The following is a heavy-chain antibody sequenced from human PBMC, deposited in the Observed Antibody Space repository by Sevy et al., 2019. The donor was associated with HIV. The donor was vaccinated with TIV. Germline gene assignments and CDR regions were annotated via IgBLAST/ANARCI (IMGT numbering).Heavy chain of an antibody. V-gene: IGHV3-7*03. Sequence: GGSLRLSCAASGFTFSSYWMSWVRQAPGKGLEWVANIKQDGSEKYYVDSVKGRFTISRDNAKNSLYLQMNSLRAEDTAVYYCARASGYRSGWFYFDYWGQGTLVTVSS. CDR3: ARASGYRSGWFYFDY. J-gene: IGHJ4*01. CDR1: GFTFSSYW. D-gene: IGHD6-19*01. CDR2: IKQDGSEK.